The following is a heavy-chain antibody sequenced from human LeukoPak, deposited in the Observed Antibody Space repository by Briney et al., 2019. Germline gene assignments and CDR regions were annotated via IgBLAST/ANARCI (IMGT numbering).Heavy chain of an antibody. Sequence: SGGSLRLSCAASGFTFSAYGMHWVRQAPGKGLEWVAFIRYDGSNKYYADSVKGRFTISRDNSKNTLYLQMNSLRAEDTAVYYCAKDLGSSTYYYYYMDVWGKGTTVTVSS. V-gene: IGHV3-30*02. J-gene: IGHJ6*03. CDR1: GFTFSAYG. D-gene: IGHD6-6*01. CDR2: IRYDGSNK. CDR3: AKDLGSSTYYYYYMDV.